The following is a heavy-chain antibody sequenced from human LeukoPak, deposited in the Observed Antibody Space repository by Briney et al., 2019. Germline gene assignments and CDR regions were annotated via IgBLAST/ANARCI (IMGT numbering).Heavy chain of an antibody. J-gene: IGHJ4*02. Sequence: GGSLRLSCAASGFTFSSYSMNWVRQAPGKGLEWVSSISSSSSYIYYADSVKGRFTISRDNSKNTLYLQMNSLRAEDTAVYYCAKEFGTVTPLYFDYWGQGTLVTVSS. CDR2: ISSSSSYI. CDR3: AKEFGTVTPLYFDY. V-gene: IGHV3-21*01. D-gene: IGHD4-17*01. CDR1: GFTFSSYS.